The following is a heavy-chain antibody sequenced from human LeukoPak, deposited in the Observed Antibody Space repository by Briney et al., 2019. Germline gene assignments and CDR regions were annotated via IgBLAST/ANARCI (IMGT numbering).Heavy chain of an antibody. D-gene: IGHD7-27*01. CDR1: GFTFSDYY. Sequence: GGSLRLSCAASGFTFSDYYMSWIRQAPGKGLEWVSYISSSGSTIYYADSVKGRFTISRDNSKNTLYLQMNSLRAEDTAVYYCAKDRGLGLTGDEAGDYWGQGTLVTVSS. J-gene: IGHJ4*02. V-gene: IGHV3-11*04. CDR3: AKDRGLGLTGDEAGDY. CDR2: ISSSGSTI.